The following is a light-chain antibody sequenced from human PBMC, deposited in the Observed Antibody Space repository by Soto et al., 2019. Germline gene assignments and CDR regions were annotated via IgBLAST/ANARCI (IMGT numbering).Light chain of an antibody. Sequence: EIVFTQSPATLSLSPGERATLSRRASQSVSSSYLAWDQQKPGQAPRLLIYGASSRATGIPDRFSGSGSGTDFTLTISRLEPEDFAVYYCQQYGSSSWTFGQGTKVDIK. J-gene: IGKJ1*01. V-gene: IGKV3-20*01. CDR1: QSVSSSY. CDR2: GAS. CDR3: QQYGSSSWT.